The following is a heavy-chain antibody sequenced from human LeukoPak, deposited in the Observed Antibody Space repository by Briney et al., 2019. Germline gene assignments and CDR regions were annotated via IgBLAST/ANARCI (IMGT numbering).Heavy chain of an antibody. Sequence: ASVKVSCKVSGYTLTELSMHWGRQAPGKGLEWMGGFDPEDGETIHAQKFQGRVTMTEDTSTDTAYMELSSLRSEDTAVYYCATLSSDYGDSWFDPWGQGTLVTVSS. J-gene: IGHJ5*02. V-gene: IGHV1-24*01. CDR3: ATLSSDYGDSWFDP. D-gene: IGHD4-17*01. CDR2: FDPEDGET. CDR1: GYTLTELS.